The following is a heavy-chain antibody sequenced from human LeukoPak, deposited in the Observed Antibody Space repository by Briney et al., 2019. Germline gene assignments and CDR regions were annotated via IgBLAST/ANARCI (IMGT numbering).Heavy chain of an antibody. J-gene: IGHJ4*02. D-gene: IGHD4-17*01. Sequence: ASVKVSCKASGYTFTSYDINWVRQATGQGLEWMGWMNPNSGNTGYAQKFQGRVTMTRNTSISTAYMELSSLRSEDTAVYYCARGYGDYATPDYWGQGTLVTVSS. CDR1: GYTFTSYD. CDR2: MNPNSGNT. CDR3: ARGYGDYATPDY. V-gene: IGHV1-8*01.